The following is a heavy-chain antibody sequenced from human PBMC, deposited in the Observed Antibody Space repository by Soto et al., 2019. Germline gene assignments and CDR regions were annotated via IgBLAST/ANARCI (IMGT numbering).Heavy chain of an antibody. CDR1: GGSISSGDCY. J-gene: IGHJ4*02. V-gene: IGHV4-30-4*01. CDR3: ARGQKSSTMVRGVIGNYFDY. CDR2: IYYSGST. D-gene: IGHD3-10*01. Sequence: SETLSLTCTVSGGSISSGDCYWSWIRQPPGKGLEWIGYIYYSGSTYYNPSLKSRVTISVDTSKNQFSLKLSSVTAADTAVYYCARGQKSSTMVRGVIGNYFDYWGQGTLVTVSS.